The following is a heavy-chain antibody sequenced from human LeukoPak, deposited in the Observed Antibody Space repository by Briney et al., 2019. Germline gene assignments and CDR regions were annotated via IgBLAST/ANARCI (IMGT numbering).Heavy chain of an antibody. J-gene: IGHJ4*02. Sequence: PSETLSLTCTVSGGSINSGSYYWSWIRQPAGKGLEWIGRIYTSGSTKYNPSLKSRVTISVDTSKNQFSLKLSSVTAADTAVYYCARDQDWNDRGGLDYWGQGTLVIVSS. D-gene: IGHD1-1*01. CDR1: GGSINSGSYY. CDR3: ARDQDWNDRGGLDY. CDR2: IYTSGST. V-gene: IGHV4-61*02.